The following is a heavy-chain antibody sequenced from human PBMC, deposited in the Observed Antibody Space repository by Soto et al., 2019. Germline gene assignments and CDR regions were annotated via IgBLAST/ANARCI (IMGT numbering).Heavy chain of an antibody. CDR3: AREVRAVAEYY. V-gene: IGHV1-18*01. J-gene: IGHJ4*02. D-gene: IGHD6-19*01. CDR2: ISAYNGNT. CDR1: GSTFTSYG. Sequence: ASVKSSCTASGSTFTSYGIRWVRQAPGQGLEWMGWISAYNGNTNYAQKLQGRVTMTTDTSTSTAYMELRSLRSDDTAVYYCAREVRAVAEYYWGQGTLVTVSS.